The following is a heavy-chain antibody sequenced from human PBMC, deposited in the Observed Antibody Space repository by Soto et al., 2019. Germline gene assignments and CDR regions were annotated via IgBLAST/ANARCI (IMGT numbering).Heavy chain of an antibody. Sequence: EVQLVESGGGLVQPGGSLRLSCAVSVFSFSSYWMHWVRQAPGKGLEWVSRINSDGSRTYYADSVKGRFTISRDNAKKTLYLQMNSLRAEDTAVYYCARVRVGSYNWFDPWGQGTLVTVSS. D-gene: IGHD6-13*01. CDR3: ARVRVGSYNWFDP. V-gene: IGHV3-74*01. CDR2: INSDGSRT. CDR1: VFSFSSYW. J-gene: IGHJ5*02.